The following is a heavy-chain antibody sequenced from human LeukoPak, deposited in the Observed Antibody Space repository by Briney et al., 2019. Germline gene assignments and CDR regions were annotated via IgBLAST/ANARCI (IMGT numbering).Heavy chain of an antibody. Sequence: PGGSLILSCVASGFTFSSASMNWVRQAPGKGMEWVSYIDSTSRYIYYADSVKGRFTISRDNAKKSLYLQMNSLGAEDTAVYYCARDTSGSSSTTFFDLWGQGALVTVSS. J-gene: IGHJ4*02. CDR3: ARDTSGSSSTTFFDL. V-gene: IGHV3-21*01. D-gene: IGHD3-10*01. CDR1: GFTFSSAS. CDR2: IDSTSRYI.